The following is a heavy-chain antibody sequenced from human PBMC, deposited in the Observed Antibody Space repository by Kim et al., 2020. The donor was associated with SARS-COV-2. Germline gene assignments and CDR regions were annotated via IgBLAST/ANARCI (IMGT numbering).Heavy chain of an antibody. V-gene: IGHV3-11*05. J-gene: IGHJ6*02. CDR2: ISSSSSYT. CDR1: GFTFSDYY. CDR3: ARDAYDYVWGSYRRNAYYYYGMDV. D-gene: IGHD3-16*02. Sequence: GGSLRLSCAASGFTFSDYYMSWIRQAPGKGLEWVSYISSSSSYTNYADSVKGRFTISRDNAKNSLYLQMNSLRAEDTAVYYCARDAYDYVWGSYRRNAYYYYGMDVWGQGTTVTVSS.